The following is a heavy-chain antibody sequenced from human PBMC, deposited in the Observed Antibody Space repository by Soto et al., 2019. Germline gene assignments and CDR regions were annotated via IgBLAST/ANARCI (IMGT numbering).Heavy chain of an antibody. CDR2: ISGNGDSS. V-gene: IGHV3-23*01. D-gene: IGHD3-10*01. J-gene: IGHJ4*03. CDR3: ETRHYYGSGNSALEQ. CDR1: GFTFSTNA. Sequence: GGSLRLSCAVSGFTFSTNAMSWVRQAPGKGLEWVSTISGNGDSSDYADSVKGRFTVSRHNSKNTLYLQMNSLRAEDTAVYYCETRHYYGSGNSALEQWGQGTLVTVYS.